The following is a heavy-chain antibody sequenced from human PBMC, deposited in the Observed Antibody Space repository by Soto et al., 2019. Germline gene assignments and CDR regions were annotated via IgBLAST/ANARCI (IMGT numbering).Heavy chain of an antibody. CDR2: TYYRSKWYN. V-gene: IGHV6-1*01. CDR3: ARGAAGSDYFDY. CDR1: GDSVSSDSAA. D-gene: IGHD6-13*01. J-gene: IGHJ4*02. Sequence: PSQTLSLTCAISGDSVSSDSAALNWIRQSPSRGLGWLGRTYYRSKWYNDYAVSVKSRITINPDTSKNQFSLQLNSVTPEDTAVYYCARGAAGSDYFDYWGQGTLVTVSS.